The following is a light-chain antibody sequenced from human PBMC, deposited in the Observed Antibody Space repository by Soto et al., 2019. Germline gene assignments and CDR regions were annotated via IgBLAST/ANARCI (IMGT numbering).Light chain of an antibody. J-gene: IGKJ2*01. CDR1: QRINKY. Sequence: DIQMTQSPSSLSASVGDSVTIPCRASQRINKYLNWYQQRSGRAPRLLIHTACSLHSGVPSRFSGSGSVSDFTLTISSLQPEDFATYFCQQSFSTPYTFGQGTKVDIK. CDR3: QQSFSTPYT. V-gene: IGKV1-39*01. CDR2: TAC.